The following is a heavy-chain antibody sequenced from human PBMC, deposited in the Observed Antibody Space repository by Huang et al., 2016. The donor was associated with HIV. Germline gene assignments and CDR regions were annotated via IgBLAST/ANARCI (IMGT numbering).Heavy chain of an antibody. D-gene: IGHD6-13*01. Sequence: QLQLQESGPGQVKPSETLSLTWTVSGDFISSTNYYWGWIRQFPGKGLEWVGSVYQSGSTNYNPSLKSRVTLSVDTSRNQFSLRLNSVTAADTAVYYCASQHIGAAATWFWGRGTQVAVSS. CDR2: VYQSGST. V-gene: IGHV4-39*01. J-gene: IGHJ4*02. CDR3: ASQHIGAAATWF. CDR1: GDFISSTNYY.